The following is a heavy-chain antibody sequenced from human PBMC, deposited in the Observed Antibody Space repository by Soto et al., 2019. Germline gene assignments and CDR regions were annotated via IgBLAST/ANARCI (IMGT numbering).Heavy chain of an antibody. CDR3: TRSAINEIFDI. CDR2: IRSKANNYAT. V-gene: IGHV3-73*01. J-gene: IGHJ3*02. CDR1: GFTFSGSA. Sequence: GGSLRLSCAASGFTFSGSAMHWVRQASGKGLEWVGRIRSKANNYATAYAASVKGRFTISRDDSKNTAFLQMNSLKTEDTAVYYCTRSAINEIFDIWGQGTMVIVAS.